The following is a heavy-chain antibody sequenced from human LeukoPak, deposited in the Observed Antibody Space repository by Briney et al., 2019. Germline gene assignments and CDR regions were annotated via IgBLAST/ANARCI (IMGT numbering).Heavy chain of an antibody. CDR2: IKSKSDGGTT. Sequence: GGSLRLSCAASGFILSNAWMSWVRQAPGKGLEWVGRIKSKSDGGTTDYAAPVKDRFSISRDDSENTLYLQMNSLKTEDTAVYYCTTVYCSSTSCLDNWGQGTLVTVSS. V-gene: IGHV3-15*01. J-gene: IGHJ4*02. CDR1: GFILSNAW. CDR3: TTVYCSSTSCLDN. D-gene: IGHD2-2*01.